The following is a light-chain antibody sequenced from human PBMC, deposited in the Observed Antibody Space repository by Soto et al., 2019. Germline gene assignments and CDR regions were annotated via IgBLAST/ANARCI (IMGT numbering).Light chain of an antibody. V-gene: IGKV3-20*01. J-gene: IGKJ4*01. CDR3: QQYGSSPRLT. CDR1: QSVSSSY. CDR2: GAS. Sequence: EIVLTQSPGTLSLSPGERATLSCRASQSVSSSYLAWYQQKPGQAPRLLIYGASSRATGIPDRFSGSGSGTDFTLTISRLEPEDFAVYYCQQYGSSPRLTFGGGNKVDSK.